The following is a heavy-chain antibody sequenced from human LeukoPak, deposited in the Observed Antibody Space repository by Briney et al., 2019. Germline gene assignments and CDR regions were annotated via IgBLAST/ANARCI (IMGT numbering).Heavy chain of an antibody. J-gene: IGHJ6*04. CDR3: AKDRKYDFWSGYSGGMDV. D-gene: IGHD3-3*01. V-gene: IGHV3-23*01. Sequence: LSGGSLRLSCAASGFTFSSYAMSWVRQAPGKGREWVSAISGSGGSTYYADSVKGRFTISRDNSKNTLYLQMNSLRAEDTAVYYCAKDRKYDFWSGYSGGMDVWGKGTTVTVSS. CDR1: GFTFSSYA. CDR2: ISGSGGST.